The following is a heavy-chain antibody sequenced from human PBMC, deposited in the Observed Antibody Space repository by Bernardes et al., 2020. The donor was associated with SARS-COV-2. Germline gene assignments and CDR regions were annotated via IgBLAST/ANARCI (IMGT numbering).Heavy chain of an antibody. J-gene: IGHJ6*03. CDR1: GYTFTGYY. CDR2: INPNSGGT. V-gene: IGHV1-2*02. CDR3: ARGSRRQVAIFGVVTSYYYYYMDV. D-gene: IGHD3-3*01. Sequence: ASVKVSCKASGYTFTGYYMHWVRQAPGQGLEWMGWINPNSGGTNYAQKFQGRVTMTRDTSISTAYMELSRLRSDDTAVYYCARGSRRQVAIFGVVTSYYYYYMDVWGKGTTVTVSS.